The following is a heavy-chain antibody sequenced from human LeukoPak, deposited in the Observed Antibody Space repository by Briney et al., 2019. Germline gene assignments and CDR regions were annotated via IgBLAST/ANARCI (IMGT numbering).Heavy chain of an antibody. V-gene: IGHV1-46*01. Sequence: ASVKVSCKASGYTFTIYYMHWVRQAPGQVLEWLGIINPNGGGTNYAQKFQGRVTMTRDTSTSTVYMELSSLRSEDTAVYYCARDTVGATSWFDPWGQGTLVTVSS. CDR1: GYTFTIYY. CDR2: INPNGGGT. D-gene: IGHD1-26*01. J-gene: IGHJ5*02. CDR3: ARDTVGATSWFDP.